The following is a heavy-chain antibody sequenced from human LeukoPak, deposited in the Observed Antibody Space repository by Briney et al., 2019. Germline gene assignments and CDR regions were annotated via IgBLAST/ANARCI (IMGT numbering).Heavy chain of an antibody. Sequence: SETLSLTCTVTGGATSSYYWSWIRQSPGKGLEWIGYMHYNGGTNFNPSLKSRVTISLDTSKNQVSLKVSSVAAADTAVYYCAVGEYDSSGYYTYWGQGTLVTVSS. V-gene: IGHV4-59*01. CDR2: MHYNGGT. CDR1: GGATSSYY. D-gene: IGHD3-22*01. CDR3: AVGEYDSSGYYTY. J-gene: IGHJ4*02.